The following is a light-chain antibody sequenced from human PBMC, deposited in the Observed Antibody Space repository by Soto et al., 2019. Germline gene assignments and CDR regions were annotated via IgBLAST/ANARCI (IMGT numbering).Light chain of an antibody. Sequence: EIQMTQSPSTLSGSVGDRVTITWPTSQSVSSYLNWYQQKPGKAPKLMIYDAPSLESGVPSRFSGSRSGTEFTLTITSLQPDDVATYYCQQYVFYRGTFCQGTKVDI. CDR1: QSVSSY. V-gene: IGKV1-5*01. J-gene: IGKJ1*01. CDR2: DAP. CDR3: QQYVFYRGT.